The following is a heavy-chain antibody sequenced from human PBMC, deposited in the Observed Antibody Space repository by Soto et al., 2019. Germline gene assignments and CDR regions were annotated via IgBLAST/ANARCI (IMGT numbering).Heavy chain of an antibody. D-gene: IGHD2-8*01. Sequence: ASLKVSCKASGYSFSDYHIHWVRQAPGKVLEWLGRINPKSGGTSSAQKFQGWVTMTRDTSISTAYMELTRLRSDDTAVYFCARGHSTDCSNGVCSFFYNHEMDVWGQGTTVTVSS. V-gene: IGHV1-2*04. CDR3: ARGHSTDCSNGVCSFFYNHEMDV. J-gene: IGHJ6*02. CDR2: INPKSGGT. CDR1: GYSFSDYH.